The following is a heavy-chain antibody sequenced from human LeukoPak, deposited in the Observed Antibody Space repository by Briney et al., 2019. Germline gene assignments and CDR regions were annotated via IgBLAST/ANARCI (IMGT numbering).Heavy chain of an antibody. J-gene: IGHJ4*02. CDR3: ARNFGVANFDY. CDR1: GFTFSSYW. D-gene: IGHD3-3*01. V-gene: IGHV3-7*01. Sequence: PGGSLRLSCAASGFTFSSYWMSWVRQAPGKGLEWAANIKQDGSEKYYVDSVKGRFTISRDNAKNSLYLQMNSLRAEDTAVYYCARNFGVANFDYWGQGTLVTVSS. CDR2: IKQDGSEK.